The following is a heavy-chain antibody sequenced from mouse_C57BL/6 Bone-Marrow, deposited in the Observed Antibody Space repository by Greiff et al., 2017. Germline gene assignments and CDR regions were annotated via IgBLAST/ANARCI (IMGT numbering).Heavy chain of an antibody. J-gene: IGHJ2*01. CDR2: IDPVNGDT. V-gene: IGHV14-4*01. CDR1: GFNIKDDY. D-gene: IGHD1-1*01. CDR3: TTPFTTVVATDFDY. Sequence: VQLQQSGAELVRPGASVKLSCTASGFNIKDDYMHWVKQRPEQGLEWIGWIDPVNGDTEYASKFQGKATITADTSSNTAYLQLSSLTSEATAVYYCTTPFTTVVATDFDYWGQGTTLTVSS.